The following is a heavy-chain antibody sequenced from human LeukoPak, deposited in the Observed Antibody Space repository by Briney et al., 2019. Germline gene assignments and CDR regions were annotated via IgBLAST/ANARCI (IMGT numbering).Heavy chain of an antibody. J-gene: IGHJ6*02. CDR1: GYSFNSHH. Sequence: ASVKVSCKTSGYSFNSHHVHWVRQAPGQGLEWMGVKFSHDGSTSTAQKFQGRVTLTRDTSTSTVGMELSSLRSEDTAVYYCARDSGNFHYDMDVWGQGTTVIASS. D-gene: IGHD3-10*01. CDR2: KFSHDGST. V-gene: IGHV1-46*02. CDR3: ARDSGNFHYDMDV.